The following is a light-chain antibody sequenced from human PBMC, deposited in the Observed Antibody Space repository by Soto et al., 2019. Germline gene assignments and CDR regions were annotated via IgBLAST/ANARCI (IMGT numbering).Light chain of an antibody. J-gene: IGKJ5*01. CDR2: GAS. V-gene: IGKV1-9*01. CDR1: QDISSY. Sequence: DVQLTQSPAFLSASVGERVTITCRARQDISSYLGWYQQKPGEAPKLLIYGASTLQSGVPSRFSGSGSGTEFTLTISSLQPEDFASYYCQQLNSYLFTFGQGTRLEI. CDR3: QQLNSYLFT.